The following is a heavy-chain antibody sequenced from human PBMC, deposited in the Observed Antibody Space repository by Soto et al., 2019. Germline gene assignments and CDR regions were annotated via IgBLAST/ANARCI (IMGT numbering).Heavy chain of an antibody. CDR2: IKQDGSEK. CDR1: GFTFSSYW. CDR3: ARVGGGYAGEYYYYYYGMDV. V-gene: IGHV3-7*01. D-gene: IGHD3-16*01. Sequence: GSLRLSCAASGFTFSSYWMSWVRQAPGKGLEWVANIKQDGSEKYYVDSVKGRFTISRDNAKNSLYLQMNSLRAEDTAVYYGARVGGGYAGEYYYYYYGMDVWGQGTTVTVSS. J-gene: IGHJ6*02.